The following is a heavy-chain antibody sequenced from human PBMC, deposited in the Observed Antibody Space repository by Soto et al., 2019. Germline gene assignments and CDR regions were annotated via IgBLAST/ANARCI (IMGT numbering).Heavy chain of an antibody. CDR3: ARASIVVVPDSDNWFDP. D-gene: IGHD2-2*01. Sequence: GASVKVSCKASGYTFTSYGISWVRQAPGQGLEWMGWISAYNGNTNYAQKLQGRVTMTTDTSTSTAYMGLRSLRSDDTAVYYCARASIVVVPDSDNWFDPWGQGTLVTVSS. V-gene: IGHV1-18*01. J-gene: IGHJ5*02. CDR1: GYTFTSYG. CDR2: ISAYNGNT.